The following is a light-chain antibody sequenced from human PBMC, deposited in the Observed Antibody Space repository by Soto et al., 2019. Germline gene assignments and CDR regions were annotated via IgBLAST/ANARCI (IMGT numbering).Light chain of an antibody. CDR2: EVS. CDR3: SSYTSSATQVV. V-gene: IGLV2-14*01. Sequence: QSALTQPASVSGCPGQSITISCTGTSSDVGGYNYVSWYQQHPGKAPKLMIYEVSNRPSGVSDRFAGSKSGNTACLTISGLQAEDEIEYYSSSYTSSATQVVFGGGTKLTVL. CDR1: SSDVGGYNY. J-gene: IGLJ2*01.